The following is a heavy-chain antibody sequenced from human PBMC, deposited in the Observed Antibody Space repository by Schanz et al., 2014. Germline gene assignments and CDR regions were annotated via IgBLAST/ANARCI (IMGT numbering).Heavy chain of an antibody. CDR3: ARSPRMDV. J-gene: IGHJ6*02. Sequence: VQLEESGGGVVQPGGSLRLSCVASGFSFSGFAVHWVRQAPGKGLEWVGRIKTKTDGGTTDYAAPVKGRFTISRDDSTNTLYLQMNSLKTEDTAVYYCARSPRMDVWGQGTMVTVSS. CDR1: GFSFSGFA. V-gene: IGHV3-15*01. CDR2: IKTKTDGGTT.